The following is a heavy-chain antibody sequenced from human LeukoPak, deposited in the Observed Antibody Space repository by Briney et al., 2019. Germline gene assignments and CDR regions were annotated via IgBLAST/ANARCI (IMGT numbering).Heavy chain of an antibody. CDR3: ARAAYYYDSSGRVGGAFDI. Sequence: GGSLRLSCAASGFTVSSNYMSWVRQAPGKGLEWVSVIYSGGSTYYADSVKGRFTISRDNSKNTLYLQTNSLRAEDTAVYYCARAAYYYDSSGRVGGAFDIWGQGTMVTVSS. J-gene: IGHJ3*02. CDR1: GFTVSSNY. D-gene: IGHD3-22*01. CDR2: IYSGGST. V-gene: IGHV3-66*02.